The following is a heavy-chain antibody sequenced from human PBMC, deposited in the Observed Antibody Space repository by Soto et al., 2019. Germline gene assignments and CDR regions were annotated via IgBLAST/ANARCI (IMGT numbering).Heavy chain of an antibody. Sequence: QLQLQESGPGLVKPSETLSLTCSVSDDSINSDKYYWGWIRQPPGKGLEWIGSIYYRGNAYYNPSLQTRVTIPLDKSRSQFSLKLDSVTAADSAVYFCARLEGLATVSYFFDFWGPGALVIVSS. J-gene: IGHJ4*02. V-gene: IGHV4-39*01. CDR1: DDSINSDKYY. CDR2: IYYRGNA. CDR3: ARLEGLATVSYFFDF. D-gene: IGHD3-9*01.